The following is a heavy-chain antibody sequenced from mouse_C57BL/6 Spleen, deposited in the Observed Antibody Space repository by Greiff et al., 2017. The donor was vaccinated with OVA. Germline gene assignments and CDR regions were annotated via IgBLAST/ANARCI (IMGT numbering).Heavy chain of an antibody. CDR1: GYSFTDYN. V-gene: IGHV1-39*01. CDR3: ARQGDYDVEAGFAY. D-gene: IGHD2-4*01. CDR2: INPNYGTT. J-gene: IGHJ3*01. Sequence: VQLQQSGPELVKPGASVKISCKASGYSFTDYNMNWVKQSHGKSLEWIGVINPNYGTTSYNQKFKGKATLTVDQSSSTAYMQLNILTSEDSAVYYCARQGDYDVEAGFAYWGQGTLVTVSA.